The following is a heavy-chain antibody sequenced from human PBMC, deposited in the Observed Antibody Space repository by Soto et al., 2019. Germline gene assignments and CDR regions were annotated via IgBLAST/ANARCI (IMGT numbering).Heavy chain of an antibody. CDR1: GGSLIGYY. Sequence: SETLSLTCSFYGGSLIGYYWSWIRQPPGNGLEWIGEINHSGSTNYNPSLKSLVTISVDTSKNQFSLKLSSVTAADTAVYYCARGEYSSSLGFDYWGQGTLVTVSS. CDR3: ARGEYSSSLGFDY. D-gene: IGHD6-6*01. V-gene: IGHV4-34*01. CDR2: INHSGST. J-gene: IGHJ4*02.